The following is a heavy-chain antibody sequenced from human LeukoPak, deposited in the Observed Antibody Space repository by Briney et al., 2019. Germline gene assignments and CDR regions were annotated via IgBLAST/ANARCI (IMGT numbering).Heavy chain of an antibody. J-gene: IGHJ3*02. CDR2: ISSSSSTI. CDR1: GFTFSSYS. D-gene: IGHD3-10*01. CDR3: ARDAPAELNDAFDI. V-gene: IGHV3-48*04. Sequence: GGSLRLSCAASGFTFSSYSMNWARQAPGKGLEWVSYISSSSSTIYYADSVKGRFTISRDNAKNSLYLQMNSLRAEDTAVYYCARDAPAELNDAFDIWGQGTMVTVSS.